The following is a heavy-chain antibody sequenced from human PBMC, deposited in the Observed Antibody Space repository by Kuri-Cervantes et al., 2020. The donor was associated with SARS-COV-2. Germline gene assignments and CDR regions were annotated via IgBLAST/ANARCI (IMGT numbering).Heavy chain of an antibody. J-gene: IGHJ4*02. Sequence: GESLKISCAASGFTFSSYGMHWVRQAPGKGLEWVSGISWNSGSIGYADSVKGRFTISRDNAKNSLYLQMNSLRAEDTAVYYCARVEWLLPDYWGQGTLVTVSS. CDR1: GFTFSSYG. CDR2: ISWNSGSI. D-gene: IGHD3-22*01. V-gene: IGHV3-48*04. CDR3: ARVEWLLPDY.